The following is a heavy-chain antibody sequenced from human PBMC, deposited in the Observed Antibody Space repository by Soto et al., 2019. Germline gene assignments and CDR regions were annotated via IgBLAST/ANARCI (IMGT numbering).Heavy chain of an antibody. CDR2: ISPYDGNT. CDR1: GYTFSSYG. V-gene: IGHV1-18*01. CDR3: ARGGYYDSSGSRNYHYYGMNV. J-gene: IGHJ6*02. D-gene: IGHD3-22*01. Sequence: ASLKVSCKASGYTFSSYGINWVRQAPGQGLEWLGWISPYDGNTKYAQILQGRVSMTTDTSTKTAYMEVRSLRSDDTAVYYCARGGYYDSSGSRNYHYYGMNVSGQGTTVTVSS.